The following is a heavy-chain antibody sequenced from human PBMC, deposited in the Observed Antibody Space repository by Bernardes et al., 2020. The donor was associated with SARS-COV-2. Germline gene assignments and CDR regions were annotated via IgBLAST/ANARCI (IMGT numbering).Heavy chain of an antibody. Sequence: GGSLRLSCAGSGFDFSDYWMTWFRQAPGKGREWVANIKRDGSETYYVDSVKGRFTISRDNAKTLVFLQMNSLRAEDTAIFYCARSAGMDVWGQGTMVTVSS. V-gene: IGHV3-7*03. J-gene: IGHJ6*02. CDR2: IKRDGSET. CDR3: ARSAGMDV. CDR1: GFDFSDYW.